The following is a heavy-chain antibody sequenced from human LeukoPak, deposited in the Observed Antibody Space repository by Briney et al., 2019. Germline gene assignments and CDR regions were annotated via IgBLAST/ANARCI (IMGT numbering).Heavy chain of an antibody. V-gene: IGHV4-59*02. CDR1: GHFVSSYF. CDR3: ARVIRNIHYWFYGMDV. D-gene: IGHD2/OR15-2a*01. CDR2: IYSSGST. Sequence: SETLSLTCTVSGHFVSSYFWSGVRQPPRKGLEWVGYIYSSGSTAYNPSLKSRVTISVDTSKSHFSLKVSSVTAADTAVYYCARVIRNIHYWFYGMDVWGQGTTVTVSS. J-gene: IGHJ6*02.